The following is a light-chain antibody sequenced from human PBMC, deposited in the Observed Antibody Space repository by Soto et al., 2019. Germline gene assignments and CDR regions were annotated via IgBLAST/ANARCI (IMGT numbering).Light chain of an antibody. V-gene: IGKV2-30*01. CDR2: QVS. CDR3: MQGTHWPWT. J-gene: IGKJ1*01. Sequence: DAVLTQSPLSLPVTLVQPAAISCRSSQSLVYRNGNAYLILFQQRPGQSPRRLIYQVSTRAAGVPDRCSGSESGTYFTLTISGVEAEDVGLYYCMQGTHWPWTFGQGTKVDIK. CDR1: QSLVYRNGNAY.